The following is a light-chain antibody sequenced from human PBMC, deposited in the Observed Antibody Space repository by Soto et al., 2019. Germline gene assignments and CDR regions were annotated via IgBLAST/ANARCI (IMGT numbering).Light chain of an antibody. Sequence: EIVLTQSPATMSLSPGERATLSCRASPSVSSYLAWYQQKPGQAPRLLIYDASNRATGIPARFSGSGSGTDFTLTISSLELEDFAVYYCQQGVTFGGGTKVEIK. CDR2: DAS. CDR1: PSVSSY. J-gene: IGKJ4*01. CDR3: QQGVT. V-gene: IGKV3-11*01.